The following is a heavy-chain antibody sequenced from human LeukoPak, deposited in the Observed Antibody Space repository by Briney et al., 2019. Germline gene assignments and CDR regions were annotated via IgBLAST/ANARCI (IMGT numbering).Heavy chain of an antibody. CDR1: GGSISSSSYY. Sequence: SETLSLTCTVSGGSISSSSYYWGWIRQPPGKGLEWIGSIYYSGSTYYNPSLKSRVTISVDMSKNHFSLRLRSVTAADTAMYYCARGTLYRGWSYYLDYWGQGTLVTVSS. CDR2: IYYSGST. CDR3: ARGTLYRGWSYYLDY. D-gene: IGHD6-19*01. V-gene: IGHV4-39*07. J-gene: IGHJ4*02.